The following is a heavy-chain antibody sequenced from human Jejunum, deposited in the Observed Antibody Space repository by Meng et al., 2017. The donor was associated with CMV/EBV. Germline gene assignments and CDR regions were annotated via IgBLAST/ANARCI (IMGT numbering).Heavy chain of an antibody. D-gene: IGHD1-1*01. J-gene: IGHJ4*02. V-gene: IGHV5-51*01. Sequence: SCKGSGYSFSRHWIGWGRQMPGKGLEWMAIIYPGDSDTRYSPSFQGQVTISADKSINTAYLQWSSLQASDTAIYYCARGTSGFDSWGQGTLVTVSS. CDR2: IYPGDSDT. CDR3: ARGTSGFDS. CDR1: GYSFSRHW.